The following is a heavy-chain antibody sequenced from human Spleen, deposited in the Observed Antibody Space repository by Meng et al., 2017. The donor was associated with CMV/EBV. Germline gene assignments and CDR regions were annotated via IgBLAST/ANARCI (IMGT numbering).Heavy chain of an antibody. V-gene: IGHV3-48*04. D-gene: IGHD3-3*01. J-gene: IGHJ6*02. Sequence: GESLKISCAASGFSFNNYSLNWVRQAPGKGLEWVSYISSSGRTTYYADSVKGRLTISRDNAKNSLYLQMNSLRAEDTAVYYCARAGGYYDFWSGYYTEYYYYGMDVWGQGTTVTVSS. CDR1: GFSFNNYS. CDR2: ISSSGRTT. CDR3: ARAGGYYDFWSGYYTEYYYYGMDV.